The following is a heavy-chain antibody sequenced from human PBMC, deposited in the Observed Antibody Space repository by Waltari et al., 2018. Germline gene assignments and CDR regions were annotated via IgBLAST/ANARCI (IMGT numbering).Heavy chain of an antibody. V-gene: IGHV3-23*01. CDR3: AKDKYGDYVIDY. Sequence: EVQLLESGGGLVQPGGSLRLSCAAFGFTFSSYAMSWVRQAPGKGLEWVSAISGSGGSKYYADSVKGRFTRSRDNSKNTLYLQMNSLRAEDTAVYYCAKDKYGDYVIDYWGQGTLVTVSS. CDR1: GFTFSSYA. CDR2: ISGSGGSK. D-gene: IGHD4-17*01. J-gene: IGHJ4*02.